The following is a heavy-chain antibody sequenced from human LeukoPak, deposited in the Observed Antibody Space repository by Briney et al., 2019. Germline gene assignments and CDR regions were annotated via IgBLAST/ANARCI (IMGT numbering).Heavy chain of an antibody. CDR3: ARGPYGGIAAAEYTDY. CDR1: RCTFTSYD. CDR2: MNPNSGNT. Sequence: ASVKVSCKDSRCTFTSYDINWARQATGQGLEWMGWMNPNSGNTGYAQKFQGRVTMTRNTSISTAYMELSSLRSEDTAVYYCARGPYGGIAAAEYTDYWGQGTLVTVSS. V-gene: IGHV1-8*01. D-gene: IGHD6-13*01. J-gene: IGHJ4*02.